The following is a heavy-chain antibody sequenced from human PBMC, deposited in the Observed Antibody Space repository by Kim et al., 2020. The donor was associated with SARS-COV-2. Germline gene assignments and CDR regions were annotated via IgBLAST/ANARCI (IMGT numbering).Heavy chain of an antibody. Sequence: LQGRVTMTTDTSTSTAYMELRSLRSDDTAVYYCARDGYYYDSSARGAFDIWGQGTMVTVSS. CDR3: ARDGYYYDSSARGAFDI. D-gene: IGHD3-22*01. J-gene: IGHJ3*02. V-gene: IGHV1-18*01.